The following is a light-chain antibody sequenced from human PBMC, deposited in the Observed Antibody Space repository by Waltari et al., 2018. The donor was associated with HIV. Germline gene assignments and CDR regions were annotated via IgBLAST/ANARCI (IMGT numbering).Light chain of an antibody. Sequence: QSVLTQPPSASGTPGQRVTISCSGSSSNIGSNYVYWYQKFPGTAPKLLMYRNNQRPSGVPDRFSGSKSGTSASLAISGLRSEDEADYHCAAWDGSHWVFGGGTKLTVL. CDR1: SSNIGSNY. CDR3: AAWDGSHWV. CDR2: RNN. J-gene: IGLJ3*02. V-gene: IGLV1-47*01.